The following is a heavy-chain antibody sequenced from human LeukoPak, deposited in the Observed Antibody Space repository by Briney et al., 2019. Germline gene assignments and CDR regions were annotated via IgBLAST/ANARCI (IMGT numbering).Heavy chain of an antibody. D-gene: IGHD6-13*01. CDR2: IPYDGIKK. CDR3: ARDRGIVAAGLDY. J-gene: IGHJ4*02. Sequence: GRSLRLSCAGSGFTFSSYAMHWVRQAPGKGLEWVAVIPYDGIKKYYGDSVKGRFTISRDNSKNTLYLQMSSLRAEDTAVYYCARDRGIVAAGLDYWGQGTLVTVSS. V-gene: IGHV3-30*04. CDR1: GFTFSSYA.